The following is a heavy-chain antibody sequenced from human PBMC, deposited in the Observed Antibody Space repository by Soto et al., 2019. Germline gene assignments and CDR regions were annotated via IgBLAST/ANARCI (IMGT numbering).Heavy chain of an antibody. CDR2: IRSKANNYAT. CDR3: ARGVYDFWSGHPKGLDY. Sequence: EVQLVESGGGLVQPGGSLKLSCAASGFTFSGSVVHWVRQTSGKGLEWVGRIRSKANNYATAYAVSVKGRFTISRDESRNTAYLQMNSLKTEDTAVYYCARGVYDFWSGHPKGLDYWGQGTVVTVSS. D-gene: IGHD3-3*01. CDR1: GFTFSGSV. J-gene: IGHJ4*02. V-gene: IGHV3-73*02.